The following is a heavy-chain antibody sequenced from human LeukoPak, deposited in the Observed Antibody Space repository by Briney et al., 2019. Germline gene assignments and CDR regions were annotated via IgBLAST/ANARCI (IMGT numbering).Heavy chain of an antibody. D-gene: IGHD1-26*01. CDR2: ISSRSYI. V-gene: IGHV3-21*01. Sequence: SGGSLRLSCAASGFTFSSYSMNWVRQAPGKGLEWVSSISSRSYIYYADSVKGRFTISRDNAKNSLFLQMNSLRAEDTAVYYCARGYSGSYFDVFDIWGQGTMVTVSS. CDR3: ARGYSGSYFDVFDI. CDR1: GFTFSSYS. J-gene: IGHJ3*02.